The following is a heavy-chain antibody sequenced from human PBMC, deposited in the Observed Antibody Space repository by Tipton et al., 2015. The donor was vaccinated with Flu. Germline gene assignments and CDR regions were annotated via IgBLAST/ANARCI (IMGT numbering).Heavy chain of an antibody. Sequence: SLRLSCAVSGFTFSRYGMSWVRQAPGKGLEWVSGFGASGRTTYFADSVKGRFTISRDNFKNTLYLQMNSLRAEDTAVYYCARGYDILTDGGGYFDYWGQGTLVTVSS. J-gene: IGHJ4*02. CDR2: FGASGRTT. CDR1: GFTFSRYG. D-gene: IGHD3-9*01. CDR3: ARGYDILTDGGGYFDY. V-gene: IGHV3-23*01.